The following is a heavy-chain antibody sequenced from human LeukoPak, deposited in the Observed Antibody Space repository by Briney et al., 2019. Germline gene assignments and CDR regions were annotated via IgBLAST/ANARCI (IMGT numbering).Heavy chain of an antibody. CDR2: FDPEDGET. CDR3: ATGVIGPGVTTYYNY. D-gene: IGHD4-17*01. V-gene: IGHV1-24*01. Sequence: ASVKVSCKVSGYTLTELSVHWVRQAPGKGLEWMGGFDPEDGETIYAQKFQGRVTMTEDTSTDTAYMELSSLRSEDTAVYYCATGVIGPGVTTYYNYWGQGTLVTVSS. CDR1: GYTLTELS. J-gene: IGHJ4*02.